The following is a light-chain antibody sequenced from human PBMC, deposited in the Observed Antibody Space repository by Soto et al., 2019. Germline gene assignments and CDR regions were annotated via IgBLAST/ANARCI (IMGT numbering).Light chain of an antibody. J-gene: IGKJ2*01. V-gene: IGKV3-15*01. CDR2: GAS. CDR3: QQYNNWPPYT. Sequence: EIVMTQSPATLSVSPGERATLSCRASQSVSRNLAWYQQKPGQAPRLLIYGASTRATGIPGRFSGSGSGTEFTITICSLQSEDFAVYYCQQYNNWPPYTFGQGTKLEIK. CDR1: QSVSRN.